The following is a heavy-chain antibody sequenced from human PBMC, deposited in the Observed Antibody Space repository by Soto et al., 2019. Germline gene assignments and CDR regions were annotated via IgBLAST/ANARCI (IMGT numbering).Heavy chain of an antibody. CDR3: QTEDGIRVAVPVSAFLLTRSSDL. V-gene: IGHV3-33*01. CDR2: IWYDGSNT. Sequence: GKGVEWVGFIWYDGSNTFYAESVKGRFTITRDNSKNTVYLQINALRAEDTAVYFCQTEDGIRVAVPVSAFLLTRSSDL. J-gene: IGHJ2*01. D-gene: IGHD1-20*01.